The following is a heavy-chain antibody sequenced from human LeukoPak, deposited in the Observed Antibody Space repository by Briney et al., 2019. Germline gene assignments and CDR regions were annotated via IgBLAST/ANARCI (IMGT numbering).Heavy chain of an antibody. CDR2: FDPEDGET. CDR1: GYTLTGLS. CDR3: ATDPPGYDILTGYGAFDI. V-gene: IGHV1-24*01. D-gene: IGHD3-9*01. Sequence: AASVKVSCKVSGYTLTGLSMHWVRQAPGKGLEWMGGFDPEDGETIYAQKFQGRVTMTEDTSTDTAYMELSSLRSEDTAVYYCATDPPGYDILTGYGAFDIWGQGTMVTVSS. J-gene: IGHJ3*02.